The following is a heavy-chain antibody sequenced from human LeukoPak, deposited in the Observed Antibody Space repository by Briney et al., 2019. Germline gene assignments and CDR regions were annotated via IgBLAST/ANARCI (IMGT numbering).Heavy chain of an antibody. J-gene: IGHJ4*02. CDR3: AKDKPIDY. CDR1: GFTFSSYG. CDR2: IPKDGSNK. V-gene: IGHV3-30*06. Sequence: GRSLRLSCAASGFTFSSYGMHWVRQAPGKGLEWVGYIPKDGSNKFYADSVKGRFTISRDNSKNTVFLQMNTLRTEDTAVYFCAKDKPIDYWGQGTLVTVSS. D-gene: IGHD1-14*01.